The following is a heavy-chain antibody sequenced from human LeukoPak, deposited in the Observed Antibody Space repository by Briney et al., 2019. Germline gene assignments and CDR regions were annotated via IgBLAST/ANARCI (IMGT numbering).Heavy chain of an antibody. CDR2: FDSEDGKT. CDR1: GAIVIELS. Sequence: GASVKVSCKVSGAIVIELSIHWVRQSPGKGLEWMGGFDSEDGKTKAAQSFLDRVSLTEDTSLATAYMELRSLTSEDTAVYYCVTGSSERDYYDSGTYYLGDSWGQGTVVTVSS. D-gene: IGHD3-10*01. J-gene: IGHJ4*02. CDR3: VTGSSERDYYDSGTYYLGDS. V-gene: IGHV1-24*01.